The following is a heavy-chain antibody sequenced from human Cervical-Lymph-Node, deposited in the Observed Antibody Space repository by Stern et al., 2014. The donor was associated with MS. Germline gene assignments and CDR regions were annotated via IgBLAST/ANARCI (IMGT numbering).Heavy chain of an antibody. CDR2: VYHTGTT. V-gene: IGHV4-59*01. Sequence: QLQLQESGPGLVKPSETLTLTCTVSGASISTYYWSWIRQPPGKGLEWIGCVYHTGTTNYNFALQGRLTMSVDASKNQFFLNLNSVTAADTATYYCASSSDYRPYYYSGLNVWGPGTTVSVSS. CDR1: GASISTYY. CDR3: ASSSDYRPYYYSGLNV. J-gene: IGHJ6*02. D-gene: IGHD3-10*01.